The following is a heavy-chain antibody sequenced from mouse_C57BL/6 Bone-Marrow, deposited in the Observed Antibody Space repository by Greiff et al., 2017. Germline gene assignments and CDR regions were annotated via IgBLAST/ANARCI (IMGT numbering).Heavy chain of an antibody. CDR2: ISSGGSYT. V-gene: IGHV5-6*01. CDR1: GFTFSSYG. CDR3: ARWLYDMDD. Sequence: EVMLVESGGDLVKPGGSLKLSCAASGFTFSSYGMSWVRQTPDKRLEWVATISSGGSYTYYPDSVKGRFTISRDNAKNTLYLQMSSLKSEDTAMYYCARWLYDMDDWGQGTSVTVSS. J-gene: IGHJ4*01.